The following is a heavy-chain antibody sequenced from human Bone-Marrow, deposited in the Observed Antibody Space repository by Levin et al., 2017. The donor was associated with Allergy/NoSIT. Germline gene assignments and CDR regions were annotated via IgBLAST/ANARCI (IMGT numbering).Heavy chain of an antibody. D-gene: IGHD1/OR15-1a*01. Sequence: PGGSLRLSCAASGFTFDDYAMHWVRQAPGKGLEWVSGISWNSGSIGYADSVKGRFTISRDNAKNSLYLQMNSLRAEDTALYYCAKDLEEGFEQYGMDVWGQGTTVTSP. V-gene: IGHV3-9*01. CDR2: ISWNSGSI. J-gene: IGHJ6*02. CDR3: AKDLEEGFEQYGMDV. CDR1: GFTFDDYA.